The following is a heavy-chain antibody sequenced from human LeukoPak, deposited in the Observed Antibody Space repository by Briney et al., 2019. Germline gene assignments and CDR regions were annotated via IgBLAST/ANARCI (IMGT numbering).Heavy chain of an antibody. J-gene: IGHJ5*02. Sequence: ASVMVSCKASGYTFTGYYMHWVRQAPGQGLEWMGWINPNSGGTNYAQKFQGRVTMTRDTSISTAYMELSRLRSDDTAVYYCARDPSGPYNWFDPWGQGTLVTVSS. CDR2: INPNSGGT. CDR1: GYTFTGYY. V-gene: IGHV1-2*02. CDR3: ARDPSGPYNWFDP.